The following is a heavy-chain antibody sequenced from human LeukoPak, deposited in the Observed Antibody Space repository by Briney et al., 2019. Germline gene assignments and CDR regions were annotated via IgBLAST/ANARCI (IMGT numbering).Heavy chain of an antibody. CDR1: GFIFSSYA. V-gene: IGHV3-23*01. Sequence: GGSLRLSCAASGFIFSSYAMSWVRQAPGKGLEWVSAISGSGGSTYYADSVKGRFTISRDNSRNTLYLQMNSLRAEDTAVYYCAKVNRDNGDYFAFNVWGQGSMVTVSS. J-gene: IGHJ3*01. CDR2: ISGSGGST. D-gene: IGHD4-17*01. CDR3: AKVNRDNGDYFAFNV.